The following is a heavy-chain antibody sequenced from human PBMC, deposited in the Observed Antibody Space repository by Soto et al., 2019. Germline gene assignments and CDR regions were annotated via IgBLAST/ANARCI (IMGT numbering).Heavy chain of an antibody. CDR1: GGSFSGFY. Sequence: QVQLQQWGAGLLKPSETLSLTCAVYGGSFSGFYWTWVRQPPGKGLEWIGEINRSGGTNCNPSLKSRVTVSVDTSKNQFSLKLGSVTSADAAVYYCARASSQRGCSYGPDYGGLGTLVTVSS. CDR3: ARASSQRGCSYGPDY. D-gene: IGHD5-18*01. CDR2: INRSGGT. V-gene: IGHV4-34*01. J-gene: IGHJ4*02.